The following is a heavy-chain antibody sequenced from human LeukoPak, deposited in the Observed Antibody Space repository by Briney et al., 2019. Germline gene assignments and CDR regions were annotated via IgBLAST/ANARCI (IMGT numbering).Heavy chain of an antibody. Sequence: SQTLSLTCTVSGGSISSGGYYWSWIRQHPGKGLEWIGYIYYSGSTYYNPSLKSRVTISVDRSKNQFSLKLSSVTAADTAVYYCARGLTIFGVAPDYWGQGTLVTVSS. CDR2: IYYSGST. V-gene: IGHV4-31*03. CDR1: GGSISSGGYY. CDR3: ARGLTIFGVAPDY. J-gene: IGHJ4*02. D-gene: IGHD3-3*01.